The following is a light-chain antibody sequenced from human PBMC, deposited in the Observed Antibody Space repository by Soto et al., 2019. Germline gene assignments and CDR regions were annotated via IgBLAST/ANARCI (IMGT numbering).Light chain of an antibody. CDR2: ENN. CDR3: GTWDSTLSDGGI. Sequence: CLLTHPPSLSASAVLTVSISCSGSSSNIGKNFVSWYQQLPGTAPQLLIYENNKRPSGIPDRFSGSKSGTSATLGITGLQTGEEADYYCGTWDSTLSDGGIFGTGTEVTVL. CDR1: SSNIGKNF. J-gene: IGLJ1*01. V-gene: IGLV1-51*02.